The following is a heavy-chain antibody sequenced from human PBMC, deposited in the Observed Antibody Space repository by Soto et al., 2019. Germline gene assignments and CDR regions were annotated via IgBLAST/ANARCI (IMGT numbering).Heavy chain of an antibody. J-gene: IGHJ6*02. Sequence: QVQLVQSGAEVKKPGSSVKVSCKASGGTFSSYAISWVRQAPGQGLEWLGGIIPIFGTANYAQKFQGRVTITADESTSTAYMELSSLRSEDTAVYYCASSAPVVVPYYYGMDVWGQGTTVTVSS. V-gene: IGHV1-69*01. CDR3: ASSAPVVVPYYYGMDV. CDR2: IIPIFGTA. D-gene: IGHD3-22*01. CDR1: GGTFSSYA.